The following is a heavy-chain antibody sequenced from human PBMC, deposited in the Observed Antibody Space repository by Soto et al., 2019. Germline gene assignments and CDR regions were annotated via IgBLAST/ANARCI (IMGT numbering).Heavy chain of an antibody. Sequence: ASVKVSCKSSGYTFTSYGIRWVRQAPGQGLEWMGWISAYNGNTNYAQKVQGRVTMTTDTSTSTAYMELRSLRSDDTAVYYCARDVANWGYASWFDPWGQGTLVTVSS. D-gene: IGHD7-27*01. J-gene: IGHJ5*02. V-gene: IGHV1-18*01. CDR1: GYTFTSYG. CDR2: ISAYNGNT. CDR3: ARDVANWGYASWFDP.